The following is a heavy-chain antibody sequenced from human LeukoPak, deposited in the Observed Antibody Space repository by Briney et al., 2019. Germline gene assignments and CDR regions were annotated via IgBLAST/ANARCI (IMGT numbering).Heavy chain of an antibody. D-gene: IGHD3-10*01. CDR2: IYYSGST. CDR1: GGSISSGDYY. CDR3: ARGSLGGGLWFGAAAYFDY. V-gene: IGHV4-30-4*01. Sequence: PSETLSLTCTVSGGSISSGDYYWSWIRQPPGKGLEWIGYIYYSGSTYYNPSLKSRVTISVDTSKNQFSLKLSSVTAADTAVYYCARGSLGGGLWFGAAAYFDYWGQGTLVTVSS. J-gene: IGHJ4*02.